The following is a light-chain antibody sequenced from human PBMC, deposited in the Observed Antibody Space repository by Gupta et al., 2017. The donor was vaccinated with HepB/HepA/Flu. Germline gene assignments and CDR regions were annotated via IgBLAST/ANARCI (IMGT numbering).Light chain of an antibody. CDR3: QTWVSGSGYA. V-gene: IGLV4-69*01. J-gene: IGLJ1*01. CDR2: VNSDGSH. Sequence: QLVLTQSPSASASLGASVKLTCTLSSGHSSYAIAWHQQEPEKGPRYLMKVNSDGSHTKGDGIPDRFSGSSSGAERYLTISSLQPEDEADYYCQTWVSGSGYAFGTGTKVTVL. CDR1: SGHSSYA.